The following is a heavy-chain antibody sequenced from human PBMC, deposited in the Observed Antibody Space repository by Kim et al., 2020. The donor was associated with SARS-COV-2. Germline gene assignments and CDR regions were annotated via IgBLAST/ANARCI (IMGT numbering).Heavy chain of an antibody. CDR1: GGSISSSSYY. CDR2: IYYSGST. V-gene: IGHV4-39*07. CDR3: ARIYSSSWYHY. J-gene: IGHJ4*02. Sequence: SETLSLTCTVSGGSISSSSYYWGWIRQPPGKGLEWIGSIYYSGSTYYNPSLKSRVTISVDTSKNQFSLKLSSVTAADTAVYYCARIYSSSWYHYWGQGTLVTVSS. D-gene: IGHD6-13*01.